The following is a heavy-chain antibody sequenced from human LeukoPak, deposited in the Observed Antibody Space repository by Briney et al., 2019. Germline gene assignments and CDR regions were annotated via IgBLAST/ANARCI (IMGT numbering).Heavy chain of an antibody. CDR2: ISSRSTYI. CDR1: GFIFSSYT. CDR3: ARGALGLSGRIVDAFDI. Sequence: GGPLRLSVAASGFIFSSYTMNWVRQAPGKGLEWVSPISSRSTYIYFVDSVRGQFTMSRDNAKNSLYLQMNSLRAEDTAVYYCARGALGLSGRIVDAFDIWGQGTRVTVSS. J-gene: IGHJ3*02. V-gene: IGHV3-21*01. D-gene: IGHD2-15*01.